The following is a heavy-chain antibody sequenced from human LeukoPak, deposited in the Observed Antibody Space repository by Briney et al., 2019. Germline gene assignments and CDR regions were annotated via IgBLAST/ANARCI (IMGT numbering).Heavy chain of an antibody. V-gene: IGHV5-51*01. Sequence: GESLKISCKGSGHSFTNYWIGWVRQMPGKGLEWMGIIYLDDSDTRYSPSFEGQVTISADKSISTAYLQWSSLKASDTAMYYCASSSYYDIWTRLRGAYYFDYWGQGTLVTVSS. J-gene: IGHJ4*02. CDR2: IYLDDSDT. D-gene: IGHD3-9*01. CDR1: GHSFTNYW. CDR3: ASSSYYDIWTRLRGAYYFDY.